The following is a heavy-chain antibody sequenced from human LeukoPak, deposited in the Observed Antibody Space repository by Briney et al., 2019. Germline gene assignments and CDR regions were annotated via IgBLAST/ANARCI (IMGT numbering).Heavy chain of an antibody. CDR3: AIDRRDGYNFIPFDY. CDR2: IKQDGSEK. V-gene: IGHV3-7*01. J-gene: IGHJ4*02. Sequence: GGSLRLSCAASGFTFSRYWMSCVRQAPGKGLEWVANIKQDGSEKYYVDSVKGRFTISRDNAKNSLYLQMNSLSAEDTAVYYCAIDRRDGYNFIPFDYWGQGTLVTVPS. D-gene: IGHD5-24*01. CDR1: GFTFSRYW.